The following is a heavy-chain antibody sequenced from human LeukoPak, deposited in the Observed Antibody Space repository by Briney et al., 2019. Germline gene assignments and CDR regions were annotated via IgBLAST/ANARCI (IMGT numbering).Heavy chain of an antibody. CDR3: ARDRDYDDNSEGWFDR. J-gene: IGHJ5*02. Sequence: SQTLSLTCSFSGGSVNSNCCNCIRHGPLRGLKWMGDFYYSARTNYHRSLRSRVTISVDTSKNQFSLKLNSVTSADTAVYYCARDRDYDDNSEGWFDRWGQGTLVTISS. D-gene: IGHD3-22*01. V-gene: IGHV4-59*02. CDR2: FYYSART. CDR1: GGSVNSNC.